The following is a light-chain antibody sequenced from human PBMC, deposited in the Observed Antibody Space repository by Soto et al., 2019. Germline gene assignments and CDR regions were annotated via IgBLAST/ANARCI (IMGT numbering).Light chain of an antibody. V-gene: IGLV2-11*01. CDR1: SSDVGGYNY. CDR3: CSYAATYFYV. J-gene: IGLJ1*01. CDR2: DVT. Sequence: QSALTQPPSASGSPGQSVTISCTGTSSDVGGYNYVSWYQHHPGRAPKLIIYDVTQRPSGIPDRFSGSKSGNTASLTISGLQADDEADYHCCSYAATYFYVFGTGTKLTVL.